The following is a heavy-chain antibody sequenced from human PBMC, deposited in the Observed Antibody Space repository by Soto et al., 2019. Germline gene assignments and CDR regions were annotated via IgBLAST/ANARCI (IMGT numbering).Heavy chain of an antibody. CDR3: SYGYSGYFDY. Sequence: SGWSLRLSCAASGFTFINAWMSWVRQAPGKGLEWVGRIKSKTDGGTTDYAAPVKGRFTISRDDSKNTLYLQMNSLKTEDTAVYYCSYGYSGYFDYWGQGTLVTVSS. D-gene: IGHD5-18*01. J-gene: IGHJ4*02. CDR2: IKSKTDGGTT. V-gene: IGHV3-15*01. CDR1: GFTFINAW.